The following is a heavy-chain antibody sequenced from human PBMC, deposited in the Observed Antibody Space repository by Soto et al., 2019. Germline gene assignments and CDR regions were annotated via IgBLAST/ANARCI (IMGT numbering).Heavy chain of an antibody. Sequence: QITLKESGPTRVKPTQTLTLTCTFSGFSLTTRPVGVAWIRQPPGKALEWLAVIYWDDDKRYSPSLKSRLTIDKYTSNIQVVLTKADMDPIDTATYCCPHRGYMNGNWDQGSLYHWGQGTLVTGSS. CDR1: GFSLTTRPVG. V-gene: IGHV2-5*02. CDR2: IYWDDDK. D-gene: IGHD5-18*01. J-gene: IGHJ5*02. CDR3: PHRGYMNGNWDQGSLYH.